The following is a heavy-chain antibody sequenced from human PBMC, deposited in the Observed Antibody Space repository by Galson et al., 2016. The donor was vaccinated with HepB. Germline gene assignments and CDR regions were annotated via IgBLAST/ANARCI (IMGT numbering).Heavy chain of an antibody. V-gene: IGHV3-21*01. CDR3: ARFLDNPARMSSSWYVAFPI. J-gene: IGHJ4*02. Sequence: SLRLSCAASGFTFSTYSMNWVRQAPGKGLEWVSFISSSSGYIYYADSVKGRFTISRDNAKNSVYLQMNTLRAEDTAVYYCARFLDNPARMSSSWYVAFPIWGQGTLVTVSS. D-gene: IGHD6-13*01. CDR1: GFTFSTYS. CDR2: ISSSSGYI.